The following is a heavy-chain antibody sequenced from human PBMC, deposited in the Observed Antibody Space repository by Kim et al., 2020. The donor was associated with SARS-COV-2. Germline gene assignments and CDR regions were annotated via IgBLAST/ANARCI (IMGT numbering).Heavy chain of an antibody. CDR1: GGTFSSYA. CDR2: IIPILGIA. D-gene: IGHD6-13*01. CDR3: AVPLAAAANWFDP. Sequence: SVKVSCKASGGTFSSYAISWVRQAPGQGLEWMGRIIPILGIANYAQKFQGRVTITADKSTSTAYMELSSLRSEDTAVYYCAVPLAAAANWFDPWGQGTLVTVSS. J-gene: IGHJ5*02. V-gene: IGHV1-69*04.